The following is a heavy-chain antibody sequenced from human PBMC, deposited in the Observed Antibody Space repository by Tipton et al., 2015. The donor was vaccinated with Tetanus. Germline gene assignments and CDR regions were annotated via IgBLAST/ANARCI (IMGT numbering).Heavy chain of an antibody. J-gene: IGHJ4*02. D-gene: IGHD6-19*01. Sequence: SLRLSCAASGFTFSSYGMHWVRQAPGKGLEWVAVIWYDGSNKYYADSVKGRFTISRDNSKNTLYLQMNSLRAEDTAVYYCARRSGVAALNYWGQGTLVTFSS. CDR3: ARRSGVAALNY. CDR1: GFTFSSYG. V-gene: IGHV3-33*01. CDR2: IWYDGSNK.